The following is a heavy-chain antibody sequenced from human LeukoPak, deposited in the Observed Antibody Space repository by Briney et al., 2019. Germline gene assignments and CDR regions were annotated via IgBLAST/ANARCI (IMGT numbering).Heavy chain of an antibody. J-gene: IGHJ6*02. V-gene: IGHV4-59*08. Sequence: SETLSLTCTVSGGSISGYYWSWIRQPPGKALEWIGYINDSGSTDYNPSLKSRVTISVDTSNNQFSLKLSSVTAADTAVYYCAEDSSMVTTRAPYYYYYLDVWGQGTTVTVSS. CDR2: INDSGST. CDR3: AEDSSMVTTRAPYYYYYLDV. D-gene: IGHD4-17*01. CDR1: GGSISGYY.